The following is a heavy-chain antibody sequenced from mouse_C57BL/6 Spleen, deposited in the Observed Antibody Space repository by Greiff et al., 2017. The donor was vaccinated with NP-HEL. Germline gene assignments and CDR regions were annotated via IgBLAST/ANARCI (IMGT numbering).Heavy chain of an antibody. D-gene: IGHD1-1*01. CDR1: GYAFSSYW. CDR3: ARDYGSSYEGFAY. V-gene: IGHV1-80*01. CDR2: IYPGDGDT. J-gene: IGHJ3*01. Sequence: VKLQQSGAELVKPGASVKISCKASGYAFSSYWMNWVKQRPGKGLEWIGQIYPGDGDTNYNGKFKGKATLTADKSSSTAYMQLSSLTSEDSAVYFCARDYGSSYEGFAYWGQGTLVTVSA.